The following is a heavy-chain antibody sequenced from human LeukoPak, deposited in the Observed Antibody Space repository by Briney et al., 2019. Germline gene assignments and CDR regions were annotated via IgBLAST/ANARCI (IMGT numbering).Heavy chain of an antibody. Sequence: PGRSLRLSCAASGFTLDDYAMHWVPQAPGKGLEGVSGISWNSGSIRCADSVKGRFTTSRDNAKNTLYLQMNSLRAEDTALYYCAKGSMVRGVIPRDAFDIWGQGTMVTVSS. V-gene: IGHV3-9*01. D-gene: IGHD3-10*01. CDR1: GFTLDDYA. CDR3: AKGSMVRGVIPRDAFDI. CDR2: ISWNSGSI. J-gene: IGHJ3*02.